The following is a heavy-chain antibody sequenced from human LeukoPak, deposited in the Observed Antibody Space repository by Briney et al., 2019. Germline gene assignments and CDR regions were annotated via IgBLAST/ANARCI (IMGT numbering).Heavy chain of an antibody. V-gene: IGHV3-21*06. J-gene: IGHJ4*02. CDR2: ITSTSRTI. CDR1: GFNFNDYS. D-gene: IGHD5-24*01. Sequence: PGGSLRLSCEVSGFNFNDYSMHWVRQAPGKGLEWVASITSTSRTIFYADSVQGRFIISRDNAKNTVSLEMNSLGGEDAALYYCARDFPDNSLFDLWGRGTLVSVSS. CDR3: ARDFPDNSLFDL.